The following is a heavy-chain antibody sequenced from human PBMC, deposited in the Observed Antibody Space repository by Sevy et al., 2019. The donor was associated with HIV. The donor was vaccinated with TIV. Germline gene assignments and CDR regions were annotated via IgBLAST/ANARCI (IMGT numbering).Heavy chain of an antibody. D-gene: IGHD2-2*01. J-gene: IGHJ6*03. CDR3: ARDSITHTFMDV. Sequence: GGSLRLSCAASGFTFSKYSMSWVRQPPGKGLEWVSTLSFGCGEINYADSVKGRFTISRDNAKNSLYLQMNSLRAEDTAVYYCARDSITHTFMDVWGKGTTVTVSS. V-gene: IGHV3-21*01. CDR2: LSFGCGEI. CDR1: GFTFSKYS.